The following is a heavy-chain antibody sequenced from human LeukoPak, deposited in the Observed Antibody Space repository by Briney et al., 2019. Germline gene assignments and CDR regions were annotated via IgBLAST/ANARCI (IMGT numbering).Heavy chain of an antibody. CDR1: GFSLSTRGMC. CDR3: ARIPSAFYSSSSDYYFDY. Sequence: SGPTLLQPTPTLTLTFTFSGFSLSTRGMCVRWIRQPPGKALEWLTRIDWDDDKYYSTSLKTRLTISKDTSKNQVVLTMTNMDPVDTATYYCARIPSAFYSSSSDYYFDYWGQGTLVTVSS. J-gene: IGHJ4*02. CDR2: IDWDDDK. V-gene: IGHV2-70*11. D-gene: IGHD6-6*01.